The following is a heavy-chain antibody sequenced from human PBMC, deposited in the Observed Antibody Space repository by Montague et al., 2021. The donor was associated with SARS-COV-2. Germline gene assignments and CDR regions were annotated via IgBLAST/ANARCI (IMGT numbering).Heavy chain of an antibody. V-gene: IGHV4-4*07. CDR3: ARVGLVGDSTSLFDK. D-gene: IGHD1-26*01. Sequence: SETLSLTCSVSGGSISKYYWAWIRQPAWKGPEWIGRIYTSWSSNYNPSLTGRAAMSIDSSKNEFSLRLTSVTAADTAVYYCARVGLVGDSTSLFDKWGQGALVTVSS. CDR1: GGSISKYY. J-gene: IGHJ4*02. CDR2: IYTSWSS.